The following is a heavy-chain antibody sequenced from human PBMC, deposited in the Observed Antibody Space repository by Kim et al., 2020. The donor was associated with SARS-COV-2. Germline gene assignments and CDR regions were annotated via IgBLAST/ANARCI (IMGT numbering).Heavy chain of an antibody. V-gene: IGHV3-23*01. CDR3: AKSHGYTWYYGMDV. J-gene: IGHJ6*02. D-gene: IGHD5-18*01. Sequence: GGSLRLSCAASGFTFSSYDMSWVRQAPGKGLEWVSTISGGRGDTYHADAVRGRFTISRDQSKNTVNLQMNSLRADDTAVYYCAKSHGYTWYYGMDVWGQGTTVTVSS. CDR1: GFTFSSYD. CDR2: ISGGRGDT.